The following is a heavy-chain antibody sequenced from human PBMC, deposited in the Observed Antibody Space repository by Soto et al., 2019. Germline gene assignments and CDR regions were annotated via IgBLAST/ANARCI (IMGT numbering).Heavy chain of an antibody. CDR3: ARQENLLARYGGDFDY. Sequence: SETLSLTCPASSGSVRSGNYHWSWIRQPPGKGLEWIWHVYRSGATNYNPSLNSRATISLDTSKNQFTLTLISATAADTATYYCARQENLLARYGGDFDYWGQGTQVTVSS. J-gene: IGHJ4*02. V-gene: IGHV4-61*01. D-gene: IGHD5-18*01. CDR2: VYRSGAT. CDR1: SGSVRSGNYH.